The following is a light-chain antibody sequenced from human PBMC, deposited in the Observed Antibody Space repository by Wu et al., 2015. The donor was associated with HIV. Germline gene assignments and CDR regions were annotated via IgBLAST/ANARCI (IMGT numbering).Light chain of an antibody. CDR3: QQRSNWPLFT. J-gene: IGKJ3*01. CDR2: GAS. CDR1: QSVSNK. Sequence: EIVMTQSPATLSVSPGEGATLSCRASQSVSNKLAWYQQKPGQPPRLLIYGASTRATGIPGRFVGSGSGTDFTLTISSLEPEDFAVYYCQQRSNWPLFTFGPGTKVDIK. V-gene: IGKV3-15*01.